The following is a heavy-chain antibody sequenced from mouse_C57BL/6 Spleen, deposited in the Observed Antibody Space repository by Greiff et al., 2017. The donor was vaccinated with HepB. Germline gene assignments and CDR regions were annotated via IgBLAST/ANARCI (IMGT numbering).Heavy chain of an antibody. Sequence: EVHLVESGGGLVKPGGSLKLSCAASGFTFSSYAMSWVRQTPEKRLEWVATISDGGSYTYYPDNVKGRFTISRDNAKNNLYLQMSHLKSEDTAMYYCAREGATAMDYWGQGTSVTVSS. CDR3: AREGATAMDY. CDR1: GFTFSSYA. J-gene: IGHJ4*01. D-gene: IGHD1-1*01. CDR2: ISDGGSYT. V-gene: IGHV5-4*01.